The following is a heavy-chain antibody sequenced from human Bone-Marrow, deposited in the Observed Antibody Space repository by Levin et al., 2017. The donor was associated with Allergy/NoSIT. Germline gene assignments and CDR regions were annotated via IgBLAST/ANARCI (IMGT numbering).Heavy chain of an antibody. V-gene: IGHV3-7*01. Sequence: VASVKVSCAASGFTFNLYWMNWIRQAPGKGLEWVANIEKDGNEKHYVDSVEGRFTISRDNAKNELYLEMSSLRVEDTALYYCGTDVGIAVADRNYWGQGVLVTVSS. CDR2: IEKDGNEK. CDR3: GTDVGIAVADRNY. D-gene: IGHD6-19*01. CDR1: GFTFNLYW. J-gene: IGHJ4*02.